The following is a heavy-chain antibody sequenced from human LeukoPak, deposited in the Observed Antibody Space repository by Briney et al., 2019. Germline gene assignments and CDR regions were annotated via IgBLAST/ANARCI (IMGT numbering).Heavy chain of an antibody. CDR1: GFTFNNYA. J-gene: IGHJ6*03. CDR3: ARVRIVVVPAARHYYYYYMDV. V-gene: IGHV3-23*01. CDR2: ISGSGAST. Sequence: GGSLRLSCAASGFTFNNYAMSWVRQAPGKGLEWVSAISGSGASTYYADSVKGRFTISRDNAKNSLYLQMNSLRAEDTAVYYCARVRIVVVPAARHYYYYYMDVWGKGTTVTVSS. D-gene: IGHD2-2*01.